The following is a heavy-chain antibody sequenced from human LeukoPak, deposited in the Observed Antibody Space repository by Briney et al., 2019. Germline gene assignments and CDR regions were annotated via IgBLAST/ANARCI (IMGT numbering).Heavy chain of an antibody. CDR3: ARGRDYSNYVAGWFDP. J-gene: IGHJ5*02. CDR2: IYYSGST. CDR1: GGSISSGSYS. Sequence: SETLSLTCTVSGGSISSGSYSWGWIRQPPGKGLEWIASIYYSGSTYYNPSLKSRVTISVDTSNNQFSLKLSSVTAADTAVYYCARGRDYSNYVAGWFDPWGQGTLVTVSS. V-gene: IGHV4-39*01. D-gene: IGHD4-11*01.